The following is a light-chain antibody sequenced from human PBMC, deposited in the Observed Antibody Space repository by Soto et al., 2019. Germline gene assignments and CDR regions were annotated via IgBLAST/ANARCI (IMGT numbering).Light chain of an antibody. CDR3: SSYTTRSTLV. Sequence: QSALTQPASVSGSPGQSITISCTGTSSDVGAYNYVSWYQQHPGKAPKLMIYDVSNRPSGVSNRFSGSKSGSAASLTISGLQAEDEADYYCSSYTTRSTLVFGPGTKLTVL. J-gene: IGLJ1*01. V-gene: IGLV2-14*03. CDR1: SSDVGAYNY. CDR2: DVS.